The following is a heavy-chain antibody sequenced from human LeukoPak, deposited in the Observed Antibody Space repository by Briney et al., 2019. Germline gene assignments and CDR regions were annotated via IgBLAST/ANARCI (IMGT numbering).Heavy chain of an antibody. CDR3: ARRLTQYDCFDP. CDR1: GDSVSGNSVT. Sequence: SQTLSLTCAISGDSVSGNSVTWNWIRQSPSRGLEWLGRTYYRSTWYNDYAVSVRGRITVNPDTSKNQFSLHLNSVTPEDTAVYYCARRLTQYDCFDPWGQGILVTVSS. D-gene: IGHD2-2*01. CDR2: TYYRSTWYN. V-gene: IGHV6-1*01. J-gene: IGHJ5*02.